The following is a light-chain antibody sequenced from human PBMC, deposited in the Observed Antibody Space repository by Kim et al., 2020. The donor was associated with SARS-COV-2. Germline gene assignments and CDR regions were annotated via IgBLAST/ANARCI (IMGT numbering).Light chain of an antibody. J-gene: IGLJ3*02. CDR1: SGHSSYA. CDR2: VDNDGSH. V-gene: IGLV4-69*01. CDR3: QTWGTGIRV. Sequence: QPVLTQSPSASASLGASVKLTCTLSSGHSSYAIAWHQQRPEKGPQYLMKVDNDGSHTKGDGIPDRFSGSSSGAERYLTISSLQSEDGADYYCQTWGTGIRVFGGGTQLTVL.